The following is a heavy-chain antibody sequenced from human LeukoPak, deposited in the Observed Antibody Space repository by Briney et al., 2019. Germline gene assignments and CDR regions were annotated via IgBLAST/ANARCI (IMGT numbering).Heavy chain of an antibody. CDR1: GFSLSGYW. J-gene: IGHJ6*02. V-gene: IGHV3-74*01. CDR3: ARDLGSYCSSTSCYLDYGMDV. D-gene: IGHD2-2*01. Sequence: GGSLRLSCVASGFSLSGYWMYWVRQAPGKGLMYISRNNGDGSTTNYADSVKGRFTISRDNSKNTLYLQMNSLRAEDTAVYYCARDLGSYCSSTSCYLDYGMDVWGQGTTVTVSS. CDR2: NNGDGSTT.